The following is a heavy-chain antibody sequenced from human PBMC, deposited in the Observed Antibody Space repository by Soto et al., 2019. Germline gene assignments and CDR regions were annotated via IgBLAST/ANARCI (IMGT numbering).Heavy chain of an antibody. CDR2: MNPNSGNT. CDR1: GYTFTSYD. CDR3: AGLTGNGGGYVVYDALDI. D-gene: IGHD3-9*01. Sequence: ASVKVSCKASGYTFTSYDINWVRQATGQGLEWMGWMNPNSGNTGYAQKFQGRVTMTRNTSISTAYMELSSLRSEDTAVYYCAGLTGNGGGYVVYDALDIWGKGTMVTVSS. V-gene: IGHV1-8*01. J-gene: IGHJ3*02.